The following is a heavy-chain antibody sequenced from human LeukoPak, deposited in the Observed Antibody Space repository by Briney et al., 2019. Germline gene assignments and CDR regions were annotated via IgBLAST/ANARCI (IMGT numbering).Heavy chain of an antibody. V-gene: IGHV4-34*01. CDR2: INHSGST. CDR1: GGSFSGYY. CDR3: AIRFGRLEAGGTPFDS. J-gene: IGHJ4*02. D-gene: IGHD6-13*01. Sequence: PETLSLTCAVYGGSFSGYYWSWIRQPPGKGVEWIGEINHSGSTNYNPSLKSRVTISADTSQNQFSLKLSSVTAADTALYYCAIRFGRLEAGGTPFDSWGQGTLVTVSS.